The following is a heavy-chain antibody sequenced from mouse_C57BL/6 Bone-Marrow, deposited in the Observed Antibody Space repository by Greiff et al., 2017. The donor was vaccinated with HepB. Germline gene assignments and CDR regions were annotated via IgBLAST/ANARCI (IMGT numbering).Heavy chain of an antibody. CDR2: IDPSDSYT. CDR3: AKNWFDY. J-gene: IGHJ2*01. CDR1: GYTFTSYW. Sequence: VQLQQPGAELVKPGASVKLSCKASGYTFTSYWMQWVKQRPGQGLEWIGEIDPSDSYTNYNQKFKGKATLTVDTSSSTAYMQHSSLTSEDSAVYYCAKNWFDYWGQGTTLTVSS. V-gene: IGHV1-50*01. D-gene: IGHD4-1*01.